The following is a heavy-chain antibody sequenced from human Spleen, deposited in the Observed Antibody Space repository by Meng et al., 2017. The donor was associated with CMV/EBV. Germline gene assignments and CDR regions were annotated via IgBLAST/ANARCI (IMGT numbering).Heavy chain of an antibody. J-gene: IGHJ5*02. CDR3: ATLDRYCKGGSCYP. Sequence: SVKVSCKPSGYTFTAYYIHWVRQAPGQGLEWMGGITPFVGRPNYAQKFQGRVSITADKSTTTVYMELSSLRSEDTAVYYCATLDRYCKGGSCYPWGQGTLVTVSS. V-gene: IGHV1-69*10. CDR1: GYTFTAYY. CDR2: ITPFVGRP. D-gene: IGHD2-15*01.